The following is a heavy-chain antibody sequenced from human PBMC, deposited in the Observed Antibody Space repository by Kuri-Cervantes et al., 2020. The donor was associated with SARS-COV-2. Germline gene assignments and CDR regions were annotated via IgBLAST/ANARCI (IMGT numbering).Heavy chain of an antibody. J-gene: IGHJ6*02. D-gene: IGHD6-19*01. Sequence: GESLKISCAAAGFTFSSYAMHWVRQAPGKGLERVAVISYDGGNKYYADSVKGRFTISRDNSKNTLYLQMNSLRAEDTAVYYCARSVAGQWLDHGQGDLYYYYYGMDVWGQGTTVTVSS. CDR3: ARSVAGQWLDHGQGDLYYYYYGMDV. CDR1: GFTFSSYA. CDR2: ISYDGGNK. V-gene: IGHV3-30-3*01.